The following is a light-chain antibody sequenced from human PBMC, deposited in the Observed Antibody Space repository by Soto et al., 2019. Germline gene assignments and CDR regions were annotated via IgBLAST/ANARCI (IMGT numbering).Light chain of an antibody. CDR1: QNINNW. Sequence: DLQMTQSPSTLSASVGDRVTITCRASQNINNWLAWYQQKPGKAPKLLIYRASSLENGVPSRFSSRGSGTDFIFTITSLQPDDFATYYCQQYSSDSTFGQGTKVEIK. V-gene: IGKV1-5*03. CDR3: QQYSSDST. J-gene: IGKJ1*01. CDR2: RAS.